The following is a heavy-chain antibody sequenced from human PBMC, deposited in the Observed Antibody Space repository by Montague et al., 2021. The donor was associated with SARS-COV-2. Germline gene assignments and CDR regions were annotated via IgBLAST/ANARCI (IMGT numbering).Heavy chain of an antibody. Sequence: SLRLSCAASGFTFGDYDMHWVRQAPGKGLEWVSGVSWNSGTLGYADSVXGLFTISRDNAKNSLYLQMNSLRAEATALSFCAKVAVTKPPYYFDYWGQGTLATVSS. CDR3: AKVAVTKPPYYFDY. J-gene: IGHJ4*02. D-gene: IGHD6-19*01. CDR2: VSWNSGTL. V-gene: IGHV3-9*01. CDR1: GFTFGDYD.